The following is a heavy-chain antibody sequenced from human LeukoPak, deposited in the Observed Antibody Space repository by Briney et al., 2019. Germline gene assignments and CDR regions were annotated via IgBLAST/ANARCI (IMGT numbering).Heavy chain of an antibody. J-gene: IGHJ4*02. CDR1: GYTFTGYY. CDR2: MNTNSGNT. CDR3: ARGFRL. D-gene: IGHD2-21*01. Sequence: ASVKVSCKASGYTFTGYYMHWGRQAPRQGREWMGWMNTNSGNTAYDQKSHSRATTTTETTPSTPYTEMRSPRSADTALYYYARGFRLGGQGPLVTVSS. V-gene: IGHV1-8*02.